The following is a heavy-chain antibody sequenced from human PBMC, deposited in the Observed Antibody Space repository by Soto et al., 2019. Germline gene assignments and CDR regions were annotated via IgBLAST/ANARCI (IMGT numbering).Heavy chain of an antibody. V-gene: IGHV3-53*01. D-gene: IGHD3-10*01. CDR2: IYSGGST. Sequence: GGSLRLSCAASGFSVSSSHMNWVRQAPGKGPEWVSVIYSGGSTHYAVSVKGRFTISRDNSKNTVYLQMNSLRAEDTAVYYCARLGPYGSGSCSFRYNWFDPWGQGTLVTVSS. CDR1: GFSVSSSH. CDR3: ARLGPYGSGSCSFRYNWFDP. J-gene: IGHJ5*02.